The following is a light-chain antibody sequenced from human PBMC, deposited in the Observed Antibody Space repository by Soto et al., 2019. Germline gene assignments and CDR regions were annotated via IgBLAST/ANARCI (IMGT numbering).Light chain of an antibody. CDR3: QQYNNWPRT. V-gene: IGKV3-15*01. CDR2: GAS. J-gene: IGKJ1*01. Sequence: DILMTQSPASLAVSRVEMATLSFMASQSVSSNVAWYQQTPAQAPRLLIYGASTRATDIPARFSGSGSGTEFTLTISSLQSEDFAIYYCQQYNNWPRTFGQGTKVDNK. CDR1: QSVSSN.